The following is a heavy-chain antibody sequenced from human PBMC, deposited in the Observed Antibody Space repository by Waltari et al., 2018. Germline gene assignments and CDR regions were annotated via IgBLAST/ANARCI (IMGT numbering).Heavy chain of an antibody. V-gene: IGHV1-69*04. J-gene: IGHJ5*02. Sequence: QVQLVQSGAEVKKPGSSVRVSCKASGGTLSSYPISWVRQAPGQGLELMGRLIPFLDRANYAQRFQGRLTITADKSTNTAYMELASLTSEDTAVYYCARPTGDSTASSNWFDPWGQGTLVTVSS. CDR3: ARPTGDSTASSNWFDP. D-gene: IGHD6-6*01. CDR1: GGTLSSYP. CDR2: LIPFLDRA.